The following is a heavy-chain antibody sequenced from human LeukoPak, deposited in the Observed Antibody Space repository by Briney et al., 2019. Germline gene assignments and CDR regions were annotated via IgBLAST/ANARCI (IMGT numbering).Heavy chain of an antibody. CDR2: ISNSGSTI. D-gene: IGHD3-10*01. Sequence: PGGSLRLSCAASGFTFSSYEMNWVRQPPGKGLEWVSYISNSGSTIYYADSVKGRFTISRDNAKNSLYLQMNSLRAEDTAVYYCARDAMVRGVISRWDYWGQGTLVTVSS. V-gene: IGHV3-48*03. J-gene: IGHJ4*02. CDR3: ARDAMVRGVISRWDY. CDR1: GFTFSSYE.